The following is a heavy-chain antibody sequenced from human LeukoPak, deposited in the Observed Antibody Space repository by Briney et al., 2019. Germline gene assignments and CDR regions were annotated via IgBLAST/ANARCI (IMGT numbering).Heavy chain of an antibody. CDR3: ARTTPRCGGDCYFYYYYYMDV. CDR2: ISAYNGNT. J-gene: IGHJ6*03. CDR1: GYTFTSYG. Sequence: VSVKVSCKASGYTFTSYGISWVRQAPGQGLEWMGWISAYNGNTNYAQKLQGRVTMTTDTSTSTAYMELRSLRSDDTAVYYCARTTPRCGGDCYFYYYYYMDVWGKGTTVTVSS. D-gene: IGHD2-21*01. V-gene: IGHV1-18*01.